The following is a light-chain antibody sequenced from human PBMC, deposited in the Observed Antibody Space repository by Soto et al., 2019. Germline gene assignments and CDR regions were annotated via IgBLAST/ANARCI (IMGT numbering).Light chain of an antibody. V-gene: IGKV3-20*01. Sequence: EIVLTQSPGTLSLSPGERATLSCRASQSVSSSYLAWYQQKPGQAPRHLIYGASSRATGIPDRFSVSASGTDFTLTISRLEPGDFAVYYCQHYGTSALFGPGTKVDIK. J-gene: IGKJ3*01. CDR3: QHYGTSAL. CDR2: GAS. CDR1: QSVSSSY.